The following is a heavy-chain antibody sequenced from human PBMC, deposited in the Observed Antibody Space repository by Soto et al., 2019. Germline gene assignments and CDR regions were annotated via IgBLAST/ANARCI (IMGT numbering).Heavy chain of an antibody. V-gene: IGHV4-59*08. CDR2: IYYGGTT. D-gene: IGHD3-22*01. CDR1: EGAVSGSY. Sequence: HSERLWMSVAFAEGAVSGSYWSLIRQPPGKGLEWVGYIYYGGTTSYNPSLQSRVTISLETSKSQFSLRLTSVTAADTAVYYCARLGAYYQSLAPWGPGTLVTVSS. CDR3: ARLGAYYQSLAP. J-gene: IGHJ5*02.